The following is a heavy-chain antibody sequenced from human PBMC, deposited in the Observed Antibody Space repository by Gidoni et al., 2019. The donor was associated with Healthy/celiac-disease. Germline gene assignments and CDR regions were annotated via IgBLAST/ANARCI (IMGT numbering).Heavy chain of an antibody. V-gene: IGHV3-66*02. CDR1: GLPASSNY. Sequence: EVQLVESGGGLVEPGGSLRLSCSSSGLPASSNYMSWVRQAPGKGLEGVSVIYSGGSTYYADSVKGRFTISRDNSKNTLYLQMNSLRAEDTAVYYCARDRVGAVSVWGQGTLVTVSS. CDR2: IYSGGST. D-gene: IGHD1-26*01. J-gene: IGHJ4*02. CDR3: ARDRVGAVSV.